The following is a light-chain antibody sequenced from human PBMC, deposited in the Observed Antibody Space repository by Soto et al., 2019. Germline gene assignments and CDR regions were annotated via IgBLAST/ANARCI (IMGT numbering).Light chain of an antibody. J-gene: IGKJ1*01. CDR3: QQHNGP. V-gene: IGKV1-5*01. CDR2: DVP. CDR1: QIFGTW. Sequence: DSQMTQSPSTLSASVGDRVTITCRASQIFGTWLAWYQQKPGKAPKVLISDVPYLESGVPSRFSGSGSGTAFTLTISSLQRDDFATYYWQQHNGPFGQGTKVEIK.